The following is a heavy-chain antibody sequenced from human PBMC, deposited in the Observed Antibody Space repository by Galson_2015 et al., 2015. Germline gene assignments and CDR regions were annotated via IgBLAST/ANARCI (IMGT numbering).Heavy chain of an antibody. V-gene: IGHV3-33*01. CDR3: ARGAFGYCSGGSCPEDY. CDR1: GFTFSSYG. J-gene: IGHJ4*02. Sequence: SLRLSCAASGFTFSSYGMHWVRQAPGKGLEWVAVIWYDGSNKYYADSVKGRFTISRDNSKNTLYLQMNSLRAEDTAVYYCARGAFGYCSGGSCPEDYWGQGTLVTVSS. CDR2: IWYDGSNK. D-gene: IGHD2-15*01.